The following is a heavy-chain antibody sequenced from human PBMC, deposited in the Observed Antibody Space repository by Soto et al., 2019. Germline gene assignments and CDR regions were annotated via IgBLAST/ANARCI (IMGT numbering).Heavy chain of an antibody. CDR2: IYYSGST. V-gene: IGHV4-30-4*01. CDR3: ASNSYGYTFYDY. Sequence: QVQLQESGPGLVKPSQTLSLTCTVSGGSISSGXYYWSWIRQPPGKGLEWIGYIYYSGSTYYNPXXXXXXXXXXXXXXXXXXXXXXXXXXAXTAVXXCASNSYGYTFYDYWGQGTLVTVSS. J-gene: IGHJ4*02. D-gene: IGHD5-18*01. CDR1: GGSISSGXYY.